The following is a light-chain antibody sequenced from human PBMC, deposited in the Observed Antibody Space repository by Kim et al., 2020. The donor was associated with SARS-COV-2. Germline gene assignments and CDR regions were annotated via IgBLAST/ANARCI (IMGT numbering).Light chain of an antibody. CDR2: GKN. CDR3: NSRDSNDNVV. Sequence: VALGQTVRITGQGDSLRSYYATWDQQKPGQAPILVIYGKNKRPSGIPDRFSGSSSGNTASLTITGTQAGDEADYYCNSRDSNDNVVFGGGTKLTVL. CDR1: SLRSYY. J-gene: IGLJ2*01. V-gene: IGLV3-19*01.